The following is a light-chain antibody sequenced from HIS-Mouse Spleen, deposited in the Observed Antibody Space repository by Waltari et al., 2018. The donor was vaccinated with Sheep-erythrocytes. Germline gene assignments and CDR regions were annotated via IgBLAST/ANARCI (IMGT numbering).Light chain of an antibody. CDR3: SSYTSSSTGV. CDR1: SSDVGGYNY. V-gene: IGLV2-14*01. Sequence: QSALTQPASVSGSPGQSITISCTGTSSDVGGYNYVSWYKQHPGKAPKLMIYEVSNRPSGVSIRFSGSQPGNQAYLTISGLQAEDEADYYCSSYTSSSTGVFGTGTKVTVL. J-gene: IGLJ1*01. CDR2: EVS.